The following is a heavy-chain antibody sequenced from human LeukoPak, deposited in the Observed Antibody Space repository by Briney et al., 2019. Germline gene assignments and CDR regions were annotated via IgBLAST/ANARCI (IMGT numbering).Heavy chain of an antibody. Sequence: GGSLRLSCAASGFTFSSYAMHWVRQAPGKGLEWVSSTSGSGGSTYYAGSVKGRFTISRDNSKNMLYLQMNSLRAEDTAVYYCAKYTSVWYYFLDYWGQGTLVTVSS. CDR2: TSGSGGST. V-gene: IGHV3-23*01. CDR1: GFTFSSYA. D-gene: IGHD6-19*01. J-gene: IGHJ4*02. CDR3: AKYTSVWYYFLDY.